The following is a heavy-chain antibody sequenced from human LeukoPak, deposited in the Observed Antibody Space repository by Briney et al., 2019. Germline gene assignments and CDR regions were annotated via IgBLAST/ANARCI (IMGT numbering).Heavy chain of an antibody. D-gene: IGHD1-26*01. CDR3: ARQGSISAFDL. J-gene: IGHJ4*02. CDR1: GFTFSTYA. Sequence: PGGSLRPSCAASGFTFSTYAMSWVRQPPGKGLEWIGEIDHSGNTKYNPSLKSQVTISVDRSKNQFSLNLRSLSAADTAVYFCARQGSISAFDLWGRGTLVTVSS. V-gene: IGHV4-34*01. CDR2: IDHSGNT.